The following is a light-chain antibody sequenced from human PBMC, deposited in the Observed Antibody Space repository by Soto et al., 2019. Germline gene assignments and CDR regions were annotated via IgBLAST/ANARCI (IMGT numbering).Light chain of an antibody. V-gene: IGLV1-40*01. J-gene: IGLJ1*01. CDR1: SANIGAGHD. CDR2: RDA. CDR3: QSYDNSLTGSYV. Sequence: QSVLTQPPSVSGAPGQKVTISCTGNSANIGAGHDVHWYQHVSGSAPKLLISRDAGRASDVPERFSGSKSGASASLAITGLQPEDEADYYCQSYDNSLTGSYVFGTGTKLTVL.